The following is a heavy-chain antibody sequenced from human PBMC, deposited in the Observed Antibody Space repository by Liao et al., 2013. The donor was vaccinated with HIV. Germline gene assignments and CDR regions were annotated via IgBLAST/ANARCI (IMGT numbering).Heavy chain of an antibody. D-gene: IGHD3-3*01. CDR2: IYYSGST. CDR3: ARADRLEWLFDY. V-gene: IGHV4-39*07. J-gene: IGHJ4*02. CDR1: GGSISSSSHY. Sequence: QLQLQESGPGLVKPSETLSLTCNVSGGSISSSSHYWGWIRQPPGKGLEWIGSIYYSGSTYYNPSLKSRVTMSLDTSKNQFSLRLTSVTAADTAVYYCARADRLEWLFDYWGQGTLVTVSS.